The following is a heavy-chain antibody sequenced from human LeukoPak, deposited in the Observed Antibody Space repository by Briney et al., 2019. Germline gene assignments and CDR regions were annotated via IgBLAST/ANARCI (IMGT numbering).Heavy chain of an antibody. Sequence: SETLSLTCGVSGDSISSSNWWTWVRQPPGKGLEWIGEIYHSGSTNYNPSLKSRVTISVDKSKNQFSLILRSVTAADTAVYYCGRGGIAAAASGIDYWGQGTLVAVSS. CDR3: GRGGIAAAASGIDY. J-gene: IGHJ4*02. CDR1: GDSISSSNW. V-gene: IGHV4-4*02. D-gene: IGHD6-13*01. CDR2: IYHSGST.